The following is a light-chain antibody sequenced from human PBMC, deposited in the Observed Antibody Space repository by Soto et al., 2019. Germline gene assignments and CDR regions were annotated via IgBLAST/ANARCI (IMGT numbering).Light chain of an antibody. V-gene: IGKV3-15*01. CDR3: QQYNNWPPWT. CDR2: GAS. J-gene: IGKJ1*01. Sequence: EIVMTQSPATLSVSPGERVTLSCRASQSVSSNLAWYQQKPGQAPRLLIYGASTRVTDIPARFSGSGSGTEFTITISSLQSEDFAVYYCQQYNNWPPWTFGQGTKVEIK. CDR1: QSVSSN.